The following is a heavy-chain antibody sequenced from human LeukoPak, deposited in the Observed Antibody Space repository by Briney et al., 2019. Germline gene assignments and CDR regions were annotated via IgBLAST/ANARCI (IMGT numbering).Heavy chain of an antibody. CDR1: GGSISSYY. V-gene: IGHV4-59*01. D-gene: IGHD3-16*01. CDR3: ARERGGSKLSGLYGRDYYYMDV. Sequence: SQSLSPTCTLSGGSISSYYWSWIRHPPGKGLVWIGYIYYGGSTNYNPSLKSRFTISVATSKNQFSLKLSSVTAADTAVYFCARERGGSKLSGLYGRDYYYMDVWGKGTTVTVSS. CDR2: IYYGGST. J-gene: IGHJ6*03.